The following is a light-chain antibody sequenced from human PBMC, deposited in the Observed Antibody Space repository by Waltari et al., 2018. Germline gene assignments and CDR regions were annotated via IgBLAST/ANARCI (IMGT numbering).Light chain of an antibody. CDR2: VVS. CDR1: SSDVGDYDF. Sequence: QSALTQPPSASGSLGQSVTIPCTGTSSDVGDYDFVSWYQHHPGKVPKLMIYVVSNRPSGVPDRFSGSKSDNTASLTVSGLQAEDEADYYCTSYAGSNNFGVFGGGTKLTVL. V-gene: IGLV2-8*01. CDR3: TSYAGSNNFGV. J-gene: IGLJ2*01.